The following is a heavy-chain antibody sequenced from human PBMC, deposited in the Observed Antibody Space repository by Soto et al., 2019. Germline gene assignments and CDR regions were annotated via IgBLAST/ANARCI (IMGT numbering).Heavy chain of an antibody. CDR3: AKDRGPYASSCSMD. Sequence: EVQLLDSGGRSVQPGGSLRLSCAASGFTFNNYAMTWVRQAPGKGLEWVSSLSGSGTSTFYADSVRGRFTISRDNSKDTLYLQMNTLRVDDTAMYYCAKDRGPYASSCSMDWGQGTLVTVST. D-gene: IGHD2-2*01. CDR1: GFTFNNYA. J-gene: IGHJ4*02. CDR2: LSGSGTST. V-gene: IGHV3-23*01.